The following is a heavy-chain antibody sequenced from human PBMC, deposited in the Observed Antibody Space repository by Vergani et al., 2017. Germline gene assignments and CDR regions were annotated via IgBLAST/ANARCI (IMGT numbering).Heavy chain of an antibody. CDR3: TTQYSYGSSDY. Sequence: EVQLVESGGGLVKPGGSLKLSCGTSGFTFSNAWMTWVRQAPGMGLQWVGRIRSKTDGGTTDYAAPVKGRFTISRDDSKNTLYLQMNSLRTEDTAVYYCTTQYSYGSSDYWGQGTLVTVSS. D-gene: IGHD5-18*01. V-gene: IGHV3-15*01. CDR1: GFTFSNAW. CDR2: IRSKTDGGTT. J-gene: IGHJ4*02.